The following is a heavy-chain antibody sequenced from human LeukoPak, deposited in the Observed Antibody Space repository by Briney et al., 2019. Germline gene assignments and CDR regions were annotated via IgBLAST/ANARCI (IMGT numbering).Heavy chain of an antibody. J-gene: IGHJ4*02. Sequence: AGGSLRLSCAASGFTFSSYAMSWVRQAPGKGLEWVSAISGSGGSTYYADSVKGRFTISRDNSKNTLYLQMNSLRAEDTAVYYCAKDPTYYYDSSGYYLGYWGQGTPVTVSS. CDR3: AKDPTYYYDSSGYYLGY. CDR2: ISGSGGST. V-gene: IGHV3-23*01. D-gene: IGHD3-22*01. CDR1: GFTFSSYA.